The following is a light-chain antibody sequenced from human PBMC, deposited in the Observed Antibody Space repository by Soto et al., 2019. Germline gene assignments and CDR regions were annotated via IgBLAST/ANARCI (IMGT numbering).Light chain of an antibody. CDR2: AAS. J-gene: IGKJ2*01. V-gene: IGKV3-20*01. CDR1: HSVTTY. Sequence: EIVLTQSPGTLSLSPGERATLSCRASHSVTTYLAWSQQKPGQAHRLLIYAASSRATGIPDRFSGSGSGTDCTLTISRLEPEDFAVYYCQQYGSSPPATFGQGTNLEIK. CDR3: QQYGSSPPAT.